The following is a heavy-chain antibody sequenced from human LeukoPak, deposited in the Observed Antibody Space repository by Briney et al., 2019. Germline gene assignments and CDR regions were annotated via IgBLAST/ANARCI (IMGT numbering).Heavy chain of an antibody. CDR1: GGSISSSSYY. J-gene: IGHJ4*02. V-gene: IGHV4-39*01. D-gene: IGHD6-19*01. Sequence: SETLSLTCTVSGGSISSSSYYWGWLRQPPGKGLEWIESIYYSGSTYYNPSLKSRVTISVDTSKNQFSLKLSSVTAADTAVYYCARQSYRSGWYGDYWGQGTLVTVSS. CDR2: IYYSGST. CDR3: ARQSYRSGWYGDY.